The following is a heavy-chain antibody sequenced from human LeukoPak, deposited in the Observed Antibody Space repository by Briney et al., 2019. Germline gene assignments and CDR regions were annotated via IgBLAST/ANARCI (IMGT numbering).Heavy chain of an antibody. Sequence: PSETLSLTCTVSGGSINNYYWSWIRQPPGKGLEWIGYIYYSGSTNYSPSLKSRVTISVDKSKNQFSLKLSSVTAADTAVYYCAGGPVTPLELFYCWGQGTVVTVSS. CDR1: GGSINNYY. V-gene: IGHV4-59*12. CDR3: AGGPVTPLELFYC. D-gene: IGHD4-17*01. CDR2: IYYSGST. J-gene: IGHJ4*02.